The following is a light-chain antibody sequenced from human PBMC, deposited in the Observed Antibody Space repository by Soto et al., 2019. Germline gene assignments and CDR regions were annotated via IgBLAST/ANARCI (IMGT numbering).Light chain of an antibody. Sequence: EIVLTQSPATLSLSPGEGVTLSCRASQSVSSYLAWYQQKPGQAPRLLIYDAFNRATGIPDRFSGSGSGTDFTLTISSLGPEDFAVYYYQQRSNWPPEFTFGQGTKLEI. CDR2: DAF. CDR3: QQRSNWPPEFT. V-gene: IGKV3-11*01. J-gene: IGKJ2*01. CDR1: QSVSSY.